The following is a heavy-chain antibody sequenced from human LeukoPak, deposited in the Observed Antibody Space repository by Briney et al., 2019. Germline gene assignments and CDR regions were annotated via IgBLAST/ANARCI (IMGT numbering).Heavy chain of an antibody. CDR3: ARDGYGDLGPYYFDY. CDR2: ISYDGSNK. D-gene: IGHD4-17*01. J-gene: IGHJ4*02. CDR1: GFTFSSYA. V-gene: IGHV3-30-3*01. Sequence: GGSLRPSCAASGFTFSSYAMHWVRQAPGKGLEWVAVISYDGSNKYYADSVKGRFTISRDNSKNTLYLQMNSLRAEDTAVYYCARDGYGDLGPYYFDYWGQGTLVTVSS.